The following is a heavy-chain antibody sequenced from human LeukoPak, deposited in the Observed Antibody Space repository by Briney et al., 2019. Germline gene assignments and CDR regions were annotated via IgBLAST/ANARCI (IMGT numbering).Heavy chain of an antibody. CDR2: ITSRSNHI. V-gene: IGHV3-21*01. D-gene: IGHD3-22*01. J-gene: IGHJ4*02. CDR3: ARDSHYYYDSSGYSNY. Sequence: PGGSLRLSCAASGFTFSAYSMNWVRQAPGKGLEWVSPITSRSNHIDYADSVKGRFTISRDNAKNSLYLQMNSLRAEDTAVYYCARDSHYYYDSSGYSNYWGQGTLVTVSS. CDR1: GFTFSAYS.